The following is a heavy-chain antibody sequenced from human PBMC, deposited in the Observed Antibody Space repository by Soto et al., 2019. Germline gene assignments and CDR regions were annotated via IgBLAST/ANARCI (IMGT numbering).Heavy chain of an antibody. CDR1: GFTFSSYS. J-gene: IGHJ6*03. CDR2: ISSSSSTI. D-gene: IGHD2-15*01. V-gene: IGHV3-48*01. Sequence: GGSLRLSCAASGFTFSSYSMNWVRQAPGKGLEWVSYISSSSSTIYYADSVKGRFTISRDNAKNSLYLQMNSLRAEDTAVYYCARADGCSGGSCYSEGYYYYYMDVWGKGTTVTVSS. CDR3: ARADGCSGGSCYSEGYYYYYMDV.